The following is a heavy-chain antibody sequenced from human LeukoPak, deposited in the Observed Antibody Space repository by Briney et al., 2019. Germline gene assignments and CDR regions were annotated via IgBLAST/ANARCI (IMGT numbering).Heavy chain of an antibody. V-gene: IGHV1-2*02. CDR2: INPNSGGT. D-gene: IGHD3-9*01. CDR3: ARDRVRYFDWQRWFDP. J-gene: IGHJ5*02. CDR1: GYTFTGYY. Sequence: ASVKVSCKASGYTFTGYYTHWVRQAPGQGLEWMGWINPNSGGTNYAQKFQGRVTMTRDTSISTAYMELSRLRSDDTAVYYCARDRVRYFDWQRWFDPWGQGTLVTVSS.